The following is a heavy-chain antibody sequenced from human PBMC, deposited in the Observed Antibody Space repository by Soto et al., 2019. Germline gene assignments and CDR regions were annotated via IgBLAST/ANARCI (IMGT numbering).Heavy chain of an antibody. CDR1: GDSFNDYY. Sequence: ASVKVSCKTSGDSFNDYYIHWVRQAPGQGLEWMGWINPNGGATKYAQKFQGRVTVTRDTSIRTVYMELSSLRSDDTAVYYCAKRFGSLSHYYYYYMDVWGKGTTVTVSS. V-gene: IGHV1-2*02. CDR3: AKRFGSLSHYYYYYMDV. J-gene: IGHJ6*03. D-gene: IGHD3-16*01. CDR2: INPNGGAT.